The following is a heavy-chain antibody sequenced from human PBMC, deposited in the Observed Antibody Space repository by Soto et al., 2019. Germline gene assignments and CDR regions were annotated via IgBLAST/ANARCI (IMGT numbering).Heavy chain of an antibody. D-gene: IGHD3-16*01. J-gene: IGHJ6*02. CDR3: GRGFGIV. CDR2: IYYSGST. CDR1: GGSISSYY. V-gene: IGHV4-59*06. Sequence: SETLSLTCTVSGGSISSYYWSWIRQPPGKGLEWIGYIYYSGSTYYNPSLKSRVTISVDTSKNQFSLKLSSVTAADTAVYYCGRGFGIVWGQGTTVTVSS.